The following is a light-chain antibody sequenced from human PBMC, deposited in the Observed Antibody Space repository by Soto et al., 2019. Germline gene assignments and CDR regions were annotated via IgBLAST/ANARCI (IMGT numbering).Light chain of an antibody. V-gene: IGLV1-40*01. CDR1: SSNIGAGYD. Sequence: QSVLTQPPSVSGAPGQRVTISCTGSSSNIGAGYDVHWYQQFPGTAPKLLIYGNSNRPSGVPDRFSGSKSGTSASLAITGLQADDEADYYCQSYDSSLSGVFGTGTKVTVL. CDR3: QSYDSSLSGV. J-gene: IGLJ1*01. CDR2: GNS.